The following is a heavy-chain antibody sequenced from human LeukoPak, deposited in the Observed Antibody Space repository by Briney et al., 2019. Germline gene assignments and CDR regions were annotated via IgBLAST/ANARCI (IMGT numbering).Heavy chain of an antibody. Sequence: GGSLRLSCAASGLTLSSYEMNGVRQAPGRRLEWVAVISYDGHNKYYAESVKRRFTISRDKPKNTLDLQMNCLRAEDTAVYYCGNDLGDGYIPYYYYTGMDVWGPGTTVTVSS. V-gene: IGHV3-30*18. D-gene: IGHD5-24*01. J-gene: IGHJ6*02. CDR3: GNDLGDGYIPYYYYTGMDV. CDR1: GLTLSSYE. CDR2: ISYDGHNK.